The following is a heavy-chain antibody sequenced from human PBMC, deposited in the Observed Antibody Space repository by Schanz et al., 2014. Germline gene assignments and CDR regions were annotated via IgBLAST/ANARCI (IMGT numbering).Heavy chain of an antibody. CDR2: ISYDGSTK. V-gene: IGHV3-30*03. Sequence: VQLVESGGALVQPGGSLRLSCSASGFTLSSYDIHWVRQAPGKGLEWVAVISYDGSTKYYADSVKGRFTISRDNSKNTLYLQINSLRAEDTAVYYCASGGYCTNGVCNGGRNWFDPWGQGTLVTVSS. J-gene: IGHJ5*02. CDR3: ASGGYCTNGVCNGGRNWFDP. D-gene: IGHD2-8*01. CDR1: GFTLSSYD.